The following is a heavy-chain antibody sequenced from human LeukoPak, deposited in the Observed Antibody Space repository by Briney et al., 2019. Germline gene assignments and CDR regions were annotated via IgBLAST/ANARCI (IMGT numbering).Heavy chain of an antibody. CDR3: ARHDPGGGSYYERPFDY. CDR2: IYHSGST. Sequence: PSETLSLTCAVSGYSISSGYYWGWIRQPPGKGLEWIGSIYHSGSTYCNPSLKSRVTISVDTSKNQFSLKLSSVTAADTAVYYCARHDPGGGSYYERPFDYWGQGTLVTVSS. J-gene: IGHJ4*02. D-gene: IGHD1-26*01. CDR1: GYSISSGYY. V-gene: IGHV4-38-2*01.